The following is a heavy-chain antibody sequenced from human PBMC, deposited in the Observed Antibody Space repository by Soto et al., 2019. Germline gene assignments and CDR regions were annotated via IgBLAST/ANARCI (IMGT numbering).Heavy chain of an antibody. J-gene: IGHJ2*01. CDR3: AKYTYGYWYFDL. Sequence: VGSLRLSCAASGFTFSSYAMSWVRQAPGKGLEWVSAISGSGDSTYYADSVKGRFTISRDNSKNTLYLQMNSLRAEDTAVYYCAKYTYGYWYFDLWGRGTLVTVSS. CDR1: GFTFSSYA. D-gene: IGHD5-18*01. V-gene: IGHV3-23*01. CDR2: ISGSGDST.